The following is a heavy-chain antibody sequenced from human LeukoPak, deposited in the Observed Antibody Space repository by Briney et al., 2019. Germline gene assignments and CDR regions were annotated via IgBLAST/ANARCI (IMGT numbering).Heavy chain of an antibody. CDR2: MYHSGST. CDR1: GYSISSGSY. D-gene: IGHD3-22*01. CDR3: ARLRVIDSSGFYYVDY. V-gene: IGHV4-38-2*01. J-gene: IGHJ4*02. Sequence: SETLSLTCAVSGYSISSGSYWGWIRQPPGKGLEWIGNMYHSGSTYSNPSLKSRVTISVATSKNQFSLRLRSVTAADTAVYYCARLRVIDSSGFYYVDYWGQGTLVTVSS.